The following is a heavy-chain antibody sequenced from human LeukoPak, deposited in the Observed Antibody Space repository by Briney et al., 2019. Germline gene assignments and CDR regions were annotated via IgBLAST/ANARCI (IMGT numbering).Heavy chain of an antibody. D-gene: IGHD6-13*01. CDR3: ARIGAGSSRDY. V-gene: IGHV3-21*01. CDR2: ITSTSGYI. Sequence: GGSLRLSCAASGFIFSSYAMNWVRQAPGKGLEWVSSITSTSGYIYYADSLKGRFTISRDNAKNSLYLQMNSLRAEDTAVYYCARIGAGSSRDYWGQGTLVTVSS. J-gene: IGHJ4*02. CDR1: GFIFSSYA.